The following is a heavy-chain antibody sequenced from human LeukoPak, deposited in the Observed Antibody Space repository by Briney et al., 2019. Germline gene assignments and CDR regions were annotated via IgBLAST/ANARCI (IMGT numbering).Heavy chain of an antibody. D-gene: IGHD3-3*01. V-gene: IGHV3-30*03. CDR3: ARYLGDFWSGSYYFDY. J-gene: IGHJ4*02. CDR2: ISYDGSNK. Sequence: GRSLRLSCAASGFTFSSYGMHWVRQAPGKGLEWVAVISYDGSNKYYADSVKGRFSISRDNSKNTLYLQMNSLRAEDTAVYYCARYLGDFWSGSYYFDYWGQGTLVTVSS. CDR1: GFTFSSYG.